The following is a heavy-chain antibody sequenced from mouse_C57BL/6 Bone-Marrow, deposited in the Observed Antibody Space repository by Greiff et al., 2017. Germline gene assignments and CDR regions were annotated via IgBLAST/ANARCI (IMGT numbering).Heavy chain of an antibody. CDR3: ARWGNYRHYYAMDY. V-gene: IGHV1-69*01. D-gene: IGHD2-1*01. Sequence: QVQLQQPGAELVMPGASVKLSCKASGYTFTSSWMHWVKQRPGQGLEWIGEIDPSDSYSNYNQKFKGKSTLTVDKSSSTAYMQLSSLPSEDSAVYYCARWGNYRHYYAMDYWGQGTSVTSSS. J-gene: IGHJ4*01. CDR2: IDPSDSYS. CDR1: GYTFTSSW.